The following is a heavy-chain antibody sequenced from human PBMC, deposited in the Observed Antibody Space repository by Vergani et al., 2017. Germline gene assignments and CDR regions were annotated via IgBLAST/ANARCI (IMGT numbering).Heavy chain of an antibody. J-gene: IGHJ6*02. CDR1: GYTFTDHY. D-gene: IGHD4-17*01. V-gene: IGHV1-69-2*01. CDR2: VDPEDGET. CDR3: ATPQTVTTGGMEV. Sequence: EVQLVQSGAEVKKPGATMKISCKVSGYTFTDHYMHWVKQGPGKGLEWMGLVDPEDGETIYAEKFKGRVTIAAYTSTDTAHLELSSLRSEDTAVYYCATPQTVTTGGMEVWGQGTTVIVSS.